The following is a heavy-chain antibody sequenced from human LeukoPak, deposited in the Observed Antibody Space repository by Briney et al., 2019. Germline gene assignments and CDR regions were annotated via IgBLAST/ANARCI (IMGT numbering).Heavy chain of an antibody. J-gene: IGHJ3*02. Sequence: SVKVSCKASGGTFSSYAISWVRQAPGQGLEWMGGIIPIFGTANYAQKFQGRVTITTDESTSTAYMELSSLRSEDTAVYYCARDRGSSSGWYGSRDAFDIWGQGTMVTVSS. V-gene: IGHV1-69*05. CDR1: GGTFSSYA. CDR2: IIPIFGTA. D-gene: IGHD6-19*01. CDR3: ARDRGSSSGWYGSRDAFDI.